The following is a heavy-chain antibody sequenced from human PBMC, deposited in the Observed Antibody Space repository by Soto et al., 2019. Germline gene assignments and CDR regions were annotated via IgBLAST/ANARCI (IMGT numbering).Heavy chain of an antibody. D-gene: IGHD6-19*01. CDR2: INPSGGST. Sequence: ASVKVSCKASGYTFTSYYMHWVRQAPGQGLEWMGIINPSGGSTSYAQKFQGRVTMTRDTSTSTVHMELSSLRSEDTAVYYCARPLIAVEPADAFDIWGQGTMVTVSS. J-gene: IGHJ3*02. CDR3: ARPLIAVEPADAFDI. V-gene: IGHV1-46*01. CDR1: GYTFTSYY.